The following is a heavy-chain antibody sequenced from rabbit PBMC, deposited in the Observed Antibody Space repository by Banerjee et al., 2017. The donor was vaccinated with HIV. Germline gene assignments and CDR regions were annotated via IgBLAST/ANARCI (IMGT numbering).Heavy chain of an antibody. J-gene: IGHJ4*01. V-gene: IGHV1S40*01. CDR3: ARGDSYSGGGDANL. CDR2: IYISNSGYT. Sequence: QSLEESGGDLVKPGGTLTLTCTVSGFSLSSYAMCWVRQAPGKGLEWIACIYISNSGYTDYASWAKGRFTISKTSSTTVTLQMTSLTAADTATYFCARGDSYSGGGDANLWGPGTLVTVS. D-gene: IGHD4-2*01. CDR1: GFSLSSYA.